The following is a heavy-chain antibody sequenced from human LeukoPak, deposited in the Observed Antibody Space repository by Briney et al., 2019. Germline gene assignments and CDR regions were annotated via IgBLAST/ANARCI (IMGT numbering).Heavy chain of an antibody. Sequence: GGSLRLSCAASGFTLSSFWMSWVRQAPGKGLEWVANIKEDGSEKYYVDSVKGRFTISRDNAKNLLYLQMNSLRAEDTAVYFCARIAAAAFDFWGQGTAVTVSS. CDR1: GFTLSSFW. D-gene: IGHD6-13*01. V-gene: IGHV3-7*01. J-gene: IGHJ4*02. CDR2: IKEDGSEK. CDR3: ARIAAAAFDF.